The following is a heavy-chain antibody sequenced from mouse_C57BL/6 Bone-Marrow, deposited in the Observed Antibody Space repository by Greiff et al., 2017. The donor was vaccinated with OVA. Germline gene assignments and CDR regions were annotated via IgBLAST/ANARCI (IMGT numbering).Heavy chain of an antibody. D-gene: IGHD4-1*02. Sequence: DVKLQESGGGLVQPGGSLSLSCAASGFTFTDYYMSWVRQPPGKALEWLGFIRNKANGYTTEYSASVKGRFTISRDNSQSILYLQMNALRAEDSATYYCARSLNWVLFDYWGQGTTLTVSS. J-gene: IGHJ2*01. CDR2: IRNKANGYTT. CDR3: ARSLNWVLFDY. V-gene: IGHV7-3*01. CDR1: GFTFTDYY.